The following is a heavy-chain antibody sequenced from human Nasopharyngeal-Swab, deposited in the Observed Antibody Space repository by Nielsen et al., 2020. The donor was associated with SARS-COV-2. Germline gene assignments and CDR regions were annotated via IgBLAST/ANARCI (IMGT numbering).Heavy chain of an antibody. D-gene: IGHD3-10*01. CDR3: ARPGVWFGELKNDAFDI. V-gene: IGHV4-38-2*01. Sequence: RQAPGKGLEWIGSIYHSGSTYYNPSLKSRVTISVDTSKNQFSLKLSPVTAADTAVYYCARPGVWFGELKNDAFDIWGQGTMVTVSS. J-gene: IGHJ3*02. CDR2: IYHSGST.